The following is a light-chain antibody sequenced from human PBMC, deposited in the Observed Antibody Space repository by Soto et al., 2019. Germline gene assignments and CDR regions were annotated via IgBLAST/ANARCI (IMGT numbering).Light chain of an antibody. Sequence: QSALTQPASVSGSPGESITISCTGSSDDIGTYEYISWHRHHPGKAPKLIIFGVYDRPSGVSDRFSGSKSGKTASLAVLCLELEDEAFYYCISYTSGSTLNWIFGIGTKVTV. CDR2: GVY. J-gene: IGLJ1*01. CDR1: SDDIGTYEY. CDR3: ISYTSGSTLNWI. V-gene: IGLV2-14*01.